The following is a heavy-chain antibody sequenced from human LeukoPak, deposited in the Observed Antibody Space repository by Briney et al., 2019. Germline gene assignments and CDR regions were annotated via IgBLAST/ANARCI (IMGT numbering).Heavy chain of an antibody. CDR1: GFTFSSYS. CDR2: ISSSSSYI. D-gene: IGHD6-19*01. Sequence: GGSLRLSCAASGFTFSSYSMNWVRQAPGKGLEWVSSISSSSSYIYYADSVKGRFTISRDNAKNSLYLQMNSLRAEDTAVYYCVTPGGVAVALMNVWGKGTTVTVSS. CDR3: VTPGGVAVALMNV. V-gene: IGHV3-21*01. J-gene: IGHJ6*04.